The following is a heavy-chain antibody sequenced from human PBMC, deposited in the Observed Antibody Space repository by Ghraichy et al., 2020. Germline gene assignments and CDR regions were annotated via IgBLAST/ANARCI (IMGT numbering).Heavy chain of an antibody. J-gene: IGHJ4*02. CDR3: ARDNDFRIDY. D-gene: IGHD2-21*02. CDR2: IAKDGRRE. Sequence: GGSLRLSCEASGFPFSVYWMSWVRQAPGKGLEWVANIAKDGRREYYIDSVRGRFSISRDNTKDSLYLQMDSLRAEDTALYYCARDNDFRIDYWGQGTLVTVSS. V-gene: IGHV3-7*03. CDR1: GFPFSVYW.